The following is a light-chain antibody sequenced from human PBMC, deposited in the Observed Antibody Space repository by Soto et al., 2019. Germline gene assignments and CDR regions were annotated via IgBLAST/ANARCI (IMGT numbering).Light chain of an antibody. Sequence: EIVLTQSPGTLSLSPGERATLSCRASQSVSSSYLAWYQQKPGQAPRLLIYGASSRATGIPDRFSGSGSGTDLTLTISRLEPEDSAVYYCQQYGSSQFTFGPGTKVDIK. CDR3: QQYGSSQFT. J-gene: IGKJ3*01. V-gene: IGKV3-20*01. CDR2: GAS. CDR1: QSVSSSY.